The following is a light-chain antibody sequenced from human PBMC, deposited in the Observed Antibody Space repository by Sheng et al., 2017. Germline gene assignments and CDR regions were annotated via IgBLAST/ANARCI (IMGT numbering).Light chain of an antibody. CDR1: KLGDKY. J-gene: IGLJ2*01. Sequence: SYELTQPPSVSVSPGQAASITCSGDKLGDKYACWYQQKPGQSPVLVIYQDTKRPSGIPERFSGSNSGNTATLTISGTQAMDEADYYCQAWDSSTVVFGGGTQADLP. CDR2: QDT. CDR3: QAWDSSTVV. V-gene: IGLV3-1*01.